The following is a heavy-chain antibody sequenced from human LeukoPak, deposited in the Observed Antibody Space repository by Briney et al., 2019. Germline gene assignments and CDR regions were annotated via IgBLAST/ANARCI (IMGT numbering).Heavy chain of an antibody. CDR2: INHSGST. D-gene: IGHD5-18*01. CDR3: EATAMVNYFDY. Sequence: PSETLSLTCAVYGGSFSGYYWSWIRQPPGKGLEWIGEINHSGSTNYNPSLKSRVTISVDTSKNQFSLKLSSVTAADTAVYYCEATAMVNYFDYWGQGTLVTVSS. V-gene: IGHV4-34*01. CDR1: GGSFSGYY. J-gene: IGHJ4*02.